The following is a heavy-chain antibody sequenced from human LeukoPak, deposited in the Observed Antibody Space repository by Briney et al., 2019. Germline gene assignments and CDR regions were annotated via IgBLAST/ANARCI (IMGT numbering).Heavy chain of an antibody. CDR1: GYTFTTYY. D-gene: IGHD3-10*01. J-gene: IGHJ5*02. Sequence: ASVKVSCKTPGYTFTTYYMHWVRQAPGKGLEWMGCINPNSGGTTYAEKFQGRVTMTRDTSISAAYMELSRLTSDDTAVYYCAKDLNMVRGVIAYWFDRWGQGTLVTVSS. CDR3: AKDLNMVRGVIAYWFDR. CDR2: INPNSGGT. V-gene: IGHV1-2*02.